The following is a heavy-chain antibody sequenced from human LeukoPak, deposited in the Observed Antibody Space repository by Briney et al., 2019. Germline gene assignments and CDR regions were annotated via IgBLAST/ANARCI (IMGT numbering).Heavy chain of an antibody. CDR2: IYDSGST. CDR1: GGSISSGGYY. CDR3: ARSGSYEKPGDY. Sequence: SETLSLTCPVSGGSISSGGYYWSWIRQPPGKGLEWIGYIYDSGSTYYNPSLKSRVTISVDRSKNQLSLKLNSVTAADTAVYYCARSGSYEKPGDYWGQGTLVTISS. J-gene: IGHJ4*02. D-gene: IGHD1-26*01. V-gene: IGHV4-30-2*01.